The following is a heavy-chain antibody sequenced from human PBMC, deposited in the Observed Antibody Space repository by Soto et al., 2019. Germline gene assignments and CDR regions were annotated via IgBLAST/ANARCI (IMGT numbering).Heavy chain of an antibody. CDR2: ISVSGAST. V-gene: IGHV3-23*01. D-gene: IGHD2-15*01. CDR3: ATRICSGGTCYPGYFDK. Sequence: GGSLRLSCAASGFTFSSYAMSWVRQAPGKGLEWVSGISVSGASTYYPDSMRGRFTISRDISKNTLYLQMNSLRAEDTAIYYCATRICSGGTCYPGYFDKWGQGTLVTVSS. CDR1: GFTFSSYA. J-gene: IGHJ4*02.